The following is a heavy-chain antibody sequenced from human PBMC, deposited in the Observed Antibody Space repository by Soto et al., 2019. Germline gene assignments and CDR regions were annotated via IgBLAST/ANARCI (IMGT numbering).Heavy chain of an antibody. CDR2: IKEDGSEK. Sequence: PXVSLRLSGAASGFTFSTYWMSWVRQAPGKGLEWVANIKEDGSEKYYVDSVEGRFTISRDDAKNSLYLQMTSLRAEDTALYYCARGWGYFDSSGFPYLYAMDVWGQGTTVTVSS. CDR1: GFTFSTYW. V-gene: IGHV3-7*01. J-gene: IGHJ6*02. CDR3: ARGWGYFDSSGFPYLYAMDV. D-gene: IGHD3-22*01.